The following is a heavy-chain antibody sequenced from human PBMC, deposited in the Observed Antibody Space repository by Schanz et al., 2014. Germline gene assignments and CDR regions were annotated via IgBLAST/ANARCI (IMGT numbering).Heavy chain of an antibody. CDR2: VFYTGTT. CDR1: GDSINSNSYY. Sequence: QLQESGPGLVKPSGTLSLTCAVSGDSINSNSYYWGWIRQPPGKGLEWIGNVFYTGTTYTNPSLRGRLPLSVDTSNNQFSLKLTSVTAADTAVYFCARHGPLAGIPLDYWGRGTLVTVSS. J-gene: IGHJ4*02. V-gene: IGHV4-39*01. CDR3: ARHGPLAGIPLDY. D-gene: IGHD6-19*01.